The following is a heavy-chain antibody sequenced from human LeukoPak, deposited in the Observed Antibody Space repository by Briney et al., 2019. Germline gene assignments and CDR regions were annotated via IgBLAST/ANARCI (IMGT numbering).Heavy chain of an antibody. CDR1: GFTFSDYY. V-gene: IGHV3-11*06. J-gene: IGHJ4*02. CDR2: ISSGSSYT. Sequence: GGSLRLSCAASGFTFSDYYMSWIRQAPGKGLEWVSYISSGSSYTNYADSVKGRFTISRDNAKNSLYLQMNSLRAEDTAVYYCARVKGPKRSAGDYWGQGTLVTVSS. D-gene: IGHD6-19*01. CDR3: ARVKGPKRSAGDY.